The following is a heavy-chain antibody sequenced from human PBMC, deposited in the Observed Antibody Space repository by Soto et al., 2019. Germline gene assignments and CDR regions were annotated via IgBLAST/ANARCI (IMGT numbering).Heavy chain of an antibody. V-gene: IGHV1-8*01. Sequence: ASVKVSSKTSGYALTRNGISWLRQDTGEGLEWMGWMNPNSGNTGYAQKFQGRVTMTRNTSISTAYMELSSLRSEDTDVYYCAREGLRGMAVRRKGTTVTV. J-gene: IGHJ6*01. CDR3: AREGLRGMAV. CDR1: GYALTRNG. CDR2: MNPNSGNT.